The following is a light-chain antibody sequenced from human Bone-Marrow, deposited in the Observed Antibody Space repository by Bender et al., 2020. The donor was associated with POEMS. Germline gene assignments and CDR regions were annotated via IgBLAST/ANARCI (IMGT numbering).Light chain of an antibody. CDR3: NSYTGSDTLGV. Sequence: QSALTQPASVSGSPGQAITLSCTGTSSDIGEYKFVSWYQQHPGKAPKLILYDVSSRPSGVSNRFSGSKSGNTASLTISGLQAEDEADYYCNSYTGSDTLGVFGGGTKLTVL. CDR1: SSDIGEYKF. CDR2: DVS. V-gene: IGLV2-14*03. J-gene: IGLJ3*02.